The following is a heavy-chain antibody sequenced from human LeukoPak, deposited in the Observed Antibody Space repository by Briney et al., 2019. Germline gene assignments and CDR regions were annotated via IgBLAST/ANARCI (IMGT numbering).Heavy chain of an antibody. CDR1: GGTFSSYA. V-gene: IGHV1-69*04. D-gene: IGHD4-17*01. CDR3: ARDSHGYGDPNWFDP. J-gene: IGHJ5*02. CDR2: IIPILGIA. Sequence: ASVKVSCKASGGTFSSYAISWVRQAPGQGLEWMGRIIPILGIANYAQKFQGRVTITADKSTSTAYMELSSLRSEDTAVYYCARDSHGYGDPNWFDPWGQGTLVTVSS.